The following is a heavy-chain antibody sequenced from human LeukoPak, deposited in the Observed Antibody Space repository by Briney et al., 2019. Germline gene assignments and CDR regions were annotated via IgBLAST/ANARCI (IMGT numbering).Heavy chain of an antibody. CDR3: AGDTTYREYNWFDP. CDR1: GGSISSSSYY. V-gene: IGHV4-39*07. Sequence: SETLSLTCTVSGGSISSSSYYWGWIRQPPGKGLEWIGSIYYSGSTYYNPSLKSRVTISVDTSKNQFSLKLSSVTAADTAVYYCAGDTTYREYNWFDPWGQGTLVTVSS. J-gene: IGHJ5*02. D-gene: IGHD1-26*01. CDR2: IYYSGST.